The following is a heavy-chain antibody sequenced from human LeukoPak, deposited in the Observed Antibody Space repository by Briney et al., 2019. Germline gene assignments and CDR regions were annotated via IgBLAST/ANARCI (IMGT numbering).Heavy chain of an antibody. J-gene: IGHJ5*02. D-gene: IGHD6-19*01. CDR2: IYYSGST. CDR1: GGSISSSSYY. CDR3: ARGLRLGGIAVALNWFDP. V-gene: IGHV4-39*01. Sequence: PSETLSLTCTVSGGSISSSSYYWGWIRQPPGKGLEWIGSIYYSGSTYYNPSLKSRVTISVDTSKNQFSLKLSSVTAADTAVYYCARGLRLGGIAVALNWFDPWGQGTLVTVSS.